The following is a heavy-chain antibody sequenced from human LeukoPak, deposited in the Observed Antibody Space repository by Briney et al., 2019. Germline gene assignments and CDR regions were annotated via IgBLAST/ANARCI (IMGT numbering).Heavy chain of an antibody. J-gene: IGHJ4*02. CDR2: INPDGSGT. D-gene: IGHD4-17*01. Sequence: PGGSLRLSCAASGFSFSPYWMSWVRQGPGKGLDWVASINPDGSGTSYVDSVKGRFTISRDNAQNLLYLQMNSLSAEDTAVYYCARLFGGVTTFDYWGQGTLVTVSS. CDR3: ARLFGGVTTFDY. V-gene: IGHV3-7*01. CDR1: GFSFSPYW.